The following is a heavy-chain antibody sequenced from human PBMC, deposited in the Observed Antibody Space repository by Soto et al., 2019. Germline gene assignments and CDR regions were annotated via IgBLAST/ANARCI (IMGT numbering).Heavy chain of an antibody. J-gene: IGHJ6*02. CDR3: VKDRDIVVVVAAMGYYGMDV. CDR1: GFTFSSYA. D-gene: IGHD2-15*01. V-gene: IGHV3-64D*08. Sequence: GGSLRLSCSASGFTFSSYAMHWVRQAPGKGLEYVSAISSNGGSTYYADSVKGRFTISRDNSKNTLYLQMSSLRVEDTAVYYCVKDRDIVVVVAAMGYYGMDVWGQGTMVTVSS. CDR2: ISSNGGST.